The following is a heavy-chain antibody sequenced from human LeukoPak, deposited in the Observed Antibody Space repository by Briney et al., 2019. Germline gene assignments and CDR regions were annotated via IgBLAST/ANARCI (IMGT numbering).Heavy chain of an antibody. CDR3: ARGGSGSLLDY. CDR2: IYYSEST. CDR1: CGSISRCCYY. Sequence: SETLSLIRTLSCGSISRCCYYWSWLRQHRGKGLEWFGYIYYSESTHYTPSLKSRVTIPVDTTNNMFSLKLSSVTAADTVVYYCARGGSGSLLDYWGQGTLLTVSS. D-gene: IGHD2-15*01. J-gene: IGHJ4*02. V-gene: IGHV4-61*01.